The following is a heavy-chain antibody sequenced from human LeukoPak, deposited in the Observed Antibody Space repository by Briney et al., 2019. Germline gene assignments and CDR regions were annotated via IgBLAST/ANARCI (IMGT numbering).Heavy chain of an antibody. CDR2: ITSSSREI. J-gene: IGHJ1*01. CDR3: ARVSSTMTVDKDFQH. CDR1: GFTFSSYT. D-gene: IGHD5-12*01. Sequence: GGSLRLSCAASGFTFSSYTMNWVRQAPGKGLDWVSAITSSSREIYYADSVNGRFTISKDNAKNSLYLQMNSLRAEDTAVYYCARVSSTMTVDKDFQHWGQGTLVTVSS. V-gene: IGHV3-21*03.